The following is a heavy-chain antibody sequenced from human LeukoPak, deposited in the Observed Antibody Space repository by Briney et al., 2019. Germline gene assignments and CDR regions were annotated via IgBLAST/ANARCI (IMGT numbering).Heavy chain of an antibody. CDR1: GYTLSDHW. V-gene: IGHV3-7*04. CDR2: IKLDGIEK. J-gene: IGHJ4*02. D-gene: IGHD6-19*01. Sequence: GGSLRLSCAASGYTLSDHWMSWVRQAPGKGLEWVANIKLDGIEKSYVDSVKGRFTISRDNAKSSLYLQMNSLRAEDTAVYYCARAGSGWFNYWGQGTLVTVSS. CDR3: ARAGSGWFNY.